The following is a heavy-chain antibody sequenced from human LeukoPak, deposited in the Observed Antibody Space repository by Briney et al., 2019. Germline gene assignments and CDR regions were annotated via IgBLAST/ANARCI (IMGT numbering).Heavy chain of an antibody. J-gene: IGHJ6*04. CDR1: GFSFSKNG. Sequence: PGRSLRLSCAASGFSFSKNGMNWVRQAPGKGLEWVAFIRYDGSDKYYADSVKGRFTISRDNSKNTLYLQMNSLRAEDTAVYYCARDGTPIHGSGWVYMDVWGKGTTVTISS. CDR2: IRYDGSDK. CDR3: ARDGTPIHGSGWVYMDV. V-gene: IGHV3-30*02. D-gene: IGHD6-25*01.